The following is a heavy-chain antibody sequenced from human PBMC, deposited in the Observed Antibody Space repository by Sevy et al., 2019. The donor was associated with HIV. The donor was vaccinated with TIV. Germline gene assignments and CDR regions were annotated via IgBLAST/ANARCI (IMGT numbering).Heavy chain of an antibody. CDR3: ASGRTELRYLDWPPFDY. V-gene: IGHV1-58*01. CDR1: GFTFTSSA. CDR2: IVVGSGNT. Sequence: ASVKVSCKASGFTFTSSAVQWVRQARGQRLEWIGWIVVGSGNTNYAQKFQERVTITRDMSTSTAYMELSSLRSEDTAVYYCASGRTELRYLDWPPFDYWGQGTLVTVSS. J-gene: IGHJ4*02. D-gene: IGHD3-9*01.